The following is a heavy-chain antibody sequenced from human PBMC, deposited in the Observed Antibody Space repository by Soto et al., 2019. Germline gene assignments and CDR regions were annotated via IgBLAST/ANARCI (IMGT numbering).Heavy chain of an antibody. D-gene: IGHD1-1*01. CDR1: GYTFTSYD. CDR2: MSPNSGAT. V-gene: IGHV1-8*01. CDR3: ARGVDAGVDV. J-gene: IGHJ6*02. Sequence: QVQLVQSGAEVTKPGASVKVSCKASGYTFTSYDINWVRQATGQGLEWMGWMSPNSGATGYAQKFQGRVTMTGDTSISTAYMELSNLRSEDTAIYYCARGVDAGVDVWGQGTTVTVSS.